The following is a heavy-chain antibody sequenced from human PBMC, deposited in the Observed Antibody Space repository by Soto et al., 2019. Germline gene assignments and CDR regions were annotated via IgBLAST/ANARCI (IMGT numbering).Heavy chain of an antibody. Sequence: GGSLRLSCAASGFTFSNAWMSWVRQAPGKGLEWVGRIKSKTDGGTTDYAAPVKGRFTISRDDSKNTLYLQMNSLKTEDTAVYYCTTAGEVLRFLEWPDYYYYGMDVWGQGATVTVSS. V-gene: IGHV3-15*01. CDR2: IKSKTDGGTT. CDR1: GFTFSNAW. J-gene: IGHJ6*02. D-gene: IGHD3-3*01. CDR3: TTAGEVLRFLEWPDYYYYGMDV.